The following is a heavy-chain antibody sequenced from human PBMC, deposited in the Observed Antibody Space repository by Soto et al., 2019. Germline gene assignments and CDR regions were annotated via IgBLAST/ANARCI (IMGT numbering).Heavy chain of an antibody. Sequence: GGSLKLSCAPSGFTYSNFVMNSLPQAPGKGLEWVGRIKSKTDGGTTDYAARVKGRFTNSREEPKNTLYLQMKRVNTEDTAVYYCAPDPDTFEFCGQVTMVTV. CDR1: GFTYSNFV. CDR3: APDPDTFEF. V-gene: IGHV3-15*07. J-gene: IGHJ3*01. CDR2: IKSKTDGGTT.